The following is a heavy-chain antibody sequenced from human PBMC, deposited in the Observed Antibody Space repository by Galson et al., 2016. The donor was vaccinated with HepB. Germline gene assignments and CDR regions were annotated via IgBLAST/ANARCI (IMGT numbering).Heavy chain of an antibody. Sequence: SLRLSCAASGFTLDSYAMHWVRQAPGKGLEWVSTISDNSGSIGYADSVRGRFTISRDYAKNSLYLQMNSLRPEDTALYYCARGGRRCWSPEDWGQGTLVTVSS. V-gene: IGHV3-9*01. CDR1: GFTLDSYA. CDR3: ARGGRRCWSPED. D-gene: IGHD4/OR15-4a*01. J-gene: IGHJ4*02. CDR2: ISDNSGSI.